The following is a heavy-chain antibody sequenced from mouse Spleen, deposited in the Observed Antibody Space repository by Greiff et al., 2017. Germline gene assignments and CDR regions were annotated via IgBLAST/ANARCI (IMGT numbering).Heavy chain of an antibody. J-gene: IGHJ3*01. CDR3: ARKEGYGPFAY. Sequence: QVQLQQSGPELVKPGASVKISCKASGYAFSSSWMNWVKQRPGKGLEWIGRIYPGDGDTNYNGKFKGKATLTADKSSSTAYMQLSSLTSEDSAVYFCARKEGYGPFAYWGQGTLVTVSA. D-gene: IGHD1-1*02. CDR1: GYAFSSSW. CDR2: IYPGDGDT. V-gene: IGHV1-82*01.